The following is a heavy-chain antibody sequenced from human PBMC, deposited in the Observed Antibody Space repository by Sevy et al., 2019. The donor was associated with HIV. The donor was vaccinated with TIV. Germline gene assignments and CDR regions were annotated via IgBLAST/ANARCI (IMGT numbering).Heavy chain of an antibody. CDR1: GFTFSSYA. Sequence: GGSLRLSCAASGFTFSSYAMHWVRQAPGKGLEWVAVISYDGSNKYYADSVKGRFTISRDNSKNTLYLQMNSLRAEDTAVYYCARALTNKDCSGGSCYSYDYYGMDVRGQGTTVTVSS. D-gene: IGHD2-15*01. CDR3: ARALTNKDCSGGSCYSYDYYGMDV. CDR2: ISYDGSNK. V-gene: IGHV3-30*04. J-gene: IGHJ6*02.